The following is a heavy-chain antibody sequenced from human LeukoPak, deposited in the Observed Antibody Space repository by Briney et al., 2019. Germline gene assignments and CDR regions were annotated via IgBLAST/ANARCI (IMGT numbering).Heavy chain of an antibody. CDR3: ARENSYALNEYFQH. CDR1: GGTFSSYA. V-gene: IGHV1-69*13. J-gene: IGHJ1*01. D-gene: IGHD2-2*01. Sequence: ASVKVSCKASGGTFSSYAISWVRQAPGQGLEWMGGIIPIFGTASYAQKFQGRVTITADESTSTAYMELSSLRSEDTAVYYCARENSYALNEYFQHWGQGTLVAVSS. CDR2: IIPIFGTA.